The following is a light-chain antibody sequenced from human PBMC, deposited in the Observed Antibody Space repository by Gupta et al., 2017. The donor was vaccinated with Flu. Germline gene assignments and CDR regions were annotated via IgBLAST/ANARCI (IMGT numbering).Light chain of an antibody. CDR1: QGIRNE. J-gene: IGKJ2*01. CDR2: AAS. Sequence: SSLSASVGDSVTITCRTSQGIRNELGWYQQKPGKAPKRLVFAASSLQAGVPSRFSVSGSGTEFTLTISSLRPEDFATYYCLQYNSSFPMYTFGTGPSWRSN. CDR3: LQYNSSFPMYT. V-gene: IGKV1-17*01.